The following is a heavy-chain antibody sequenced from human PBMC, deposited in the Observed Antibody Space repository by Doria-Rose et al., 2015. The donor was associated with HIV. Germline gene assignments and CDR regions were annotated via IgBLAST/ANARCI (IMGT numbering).Heavy chain of an antibody. V-gene: IGHV2-26*01. CDR1: GVSLSSPGMG. Sequence: QVTLKESGPVLVKPTETLTLTCTVSGVSLSSPGMGVSWIRQPPGKALEWLANISSYDERSYKSSLKSRLTISRCTSKSQVVLTMTDMDPVDTATYYCARIKSSRWYHKYYFDFWGQGTLVIVS. J-gene: IGHJ4*02. D-gene: IGHD6-13*01. CDR3: ARIKSSRWYHKYYFDF. CDR2: ISSYDER.